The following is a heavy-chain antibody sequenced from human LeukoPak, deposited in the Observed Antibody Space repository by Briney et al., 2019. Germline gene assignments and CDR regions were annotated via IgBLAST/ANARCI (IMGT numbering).Heavy chain of an antibody. J-gene: IGHJ5*02. V-gene: IGHV4-39*01. CDR3: ARHLEYSSSWYNWFDP. CDR1: GFTFSSYW. CDR2: IYYSGST. Sequence: GSLRLSCAASGFTFSSYWMSWVRQPPGKGLEWIGSIYYSGSTYYNPSLKSRVTISVDTSKNQFSLKLSSVTAADTAVYYCARHLEYSSSWYNWFDPWGQGTLVTVSS. D-gene: IGHD6-13*01.